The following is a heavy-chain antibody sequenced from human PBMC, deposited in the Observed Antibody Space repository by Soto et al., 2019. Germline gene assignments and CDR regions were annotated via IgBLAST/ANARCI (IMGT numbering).Heavy chain of an antibody. D-gene: IGHD2-15*01. CDR2: ISPDGSAT. Sequence: NSMQCVVQPPGKGLVWVSHISPDGSATTYADSVRGRFTITRDNAENTLYLQVNGLRAEDTSVYYFVRGTSDRHVGYY. CDR1: NS. V-gene: IGHV3-74*01. J-gene: IGHJ6*01. CDR3: VRGTSDRHVGYY.